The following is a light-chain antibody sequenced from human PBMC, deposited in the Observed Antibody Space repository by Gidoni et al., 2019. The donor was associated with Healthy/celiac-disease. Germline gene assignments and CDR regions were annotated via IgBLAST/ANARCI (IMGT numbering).Light chain of an antibody. V-gene: IGLV1-51*02. CDR2: ENN. J-gene: IGLJ2*01. CDR3: GTWDSSLSAVV. Sequence: QSVLTQPPSASAAPAQKVTISCSGSSSNIGNNYVSWYQQLPGTAPKLLIYENNKRPSGIPDRFSGSKSGTSATLGITGLQTGDEADYYCGTWDSSLSAVVFGGGTKLTVL. CDR1: SSNIGNNY.